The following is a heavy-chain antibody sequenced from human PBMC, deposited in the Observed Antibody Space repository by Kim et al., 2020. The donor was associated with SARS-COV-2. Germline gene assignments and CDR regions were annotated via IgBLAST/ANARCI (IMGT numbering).Heavy chain of an antibody. Sequence: SDTLSLTCTVSGGSISSGGYYWSWIRQHPGKGLEWIGYIYYSGSTYYNPSLKSRVTISVDTSKNQFSLKLSSVTAADTAVYYCASSTLGVGLGWFDPWGQGTRVTVSS. CDR3: ASSTLGVGLGWFDP. CDR1: GGSISSGGYY. J-gene: IGHJ5*02. CDR2: IYYSGST. D-gene: IGHD2-15*01. V-gene: IGHV4-31*03.